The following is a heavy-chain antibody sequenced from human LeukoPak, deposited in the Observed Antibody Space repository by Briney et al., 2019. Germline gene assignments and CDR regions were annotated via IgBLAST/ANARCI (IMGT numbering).Heavy chain of an antibody. V-gene: IGHV3-23*01. CDR2: ISGSGGST. J-gene: IGHJ4*02. CDR3: ASAGSCSSCLELDY. D-gene: IGHD2-15*01. CDR1: GFTFSSYA. Sequence: PGGSLRLSCAASGFTFSSYAMSWVRQAPGKGLEWVSAISGSGGSTYYADSVKGRFTISRDNSKNTLYLQMNSLRAEDTAVYYCASAGSCSSCLELDYWGQGTLVTVSS.